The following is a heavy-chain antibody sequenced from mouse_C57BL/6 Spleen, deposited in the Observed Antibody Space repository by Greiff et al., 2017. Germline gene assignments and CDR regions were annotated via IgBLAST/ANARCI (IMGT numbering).Heavy chain of an antibody. Sequence: VQLQQSGAELVRPGASVKLSCTASGFNINGYYMHWVKQRPEQGLEWIGRIDPEDGDTEYTPKFQGKATLTADTSSNTAYLQLSSLTSEDTAVYYCTRYFSYAMDYWGQGTSGTVSA. CDR1: GFNINGYY. J-gene: IGHJ4*01. CDR2: IDPEDGDT. V-gene: IGHV14-1*01. CDR3: TRYFSYAMDY.